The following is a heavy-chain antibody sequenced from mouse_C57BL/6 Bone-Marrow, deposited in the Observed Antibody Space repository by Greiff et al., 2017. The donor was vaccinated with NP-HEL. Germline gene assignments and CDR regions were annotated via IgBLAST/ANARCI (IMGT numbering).Heavy chain of an antibody. Sequence: QVQLQQSGAELVKPGASVKISCKASGYAFSSYWMNWVKQRPGKGLEWIGQIYPGDGDTNYNGKFKGKATLTADKSSSTAYMQLSSLTSEDSAVYVCARCYYGSRLYWYFDVWGTGTTVTVSS. CDR1: GYAFSSYW. CDR3: ARCYYGSRLYWYFDV. J-gene: IGHJ1*03. CDR2: IYPGDGDT. D-gene: IGHD1-1*01. V-gene: IGHV1-80*01.